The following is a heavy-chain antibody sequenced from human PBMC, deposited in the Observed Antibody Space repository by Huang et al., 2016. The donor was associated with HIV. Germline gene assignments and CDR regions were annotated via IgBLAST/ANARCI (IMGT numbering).Heavy chain of an antibody. CDR2: IYYSGTT. Sequence: QESGPGLVGPSETLSLTCAVSGDSINSNTFYWGWIRRPPGKGLEWIGSIYYSGTTYDNPARKRRARIAVDASKNRIFLHLRSVTAADTGVYYWARTGVAVSDDPEYFQHWGQGALVTIS. V-gene: IGHV4-39*02. CDR3: ARTGVAVSDDPEYFQH. CDR1: GDSINSNTFY. J-gene: IGHJ1*01. D-gene: IGHD3-3*01.